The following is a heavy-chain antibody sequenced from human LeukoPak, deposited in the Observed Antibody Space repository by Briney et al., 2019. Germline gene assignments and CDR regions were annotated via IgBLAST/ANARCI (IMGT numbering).Heavy chain of an antibody. D-gene: IGHD6-6*01. J-gene: IGHJ6*03. V-gene: IGHV3-30*04. CDR2: ISYDGSNK. Sequence: PGGSLRLSCAASGFTFSSYAMHWVRQAPGKGLGWVAVISYDGSNKYYADSVKGRFTISRDNSKNTLYLQMNSLRAEDTAVYYCARDAVGYSSSSPGPIYYYYYMDVWGKGTTVTVSS. CDR3: ARDAVGYSSSSPGPIYYYYYMDV. CDR1: GFTFSSYA.